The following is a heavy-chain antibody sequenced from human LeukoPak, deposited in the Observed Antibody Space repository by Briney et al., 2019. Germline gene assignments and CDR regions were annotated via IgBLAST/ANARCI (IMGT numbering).Heavy chain of an antibody. V-gene: IGHV4-59*08. CDR1: GGSISSYS. CDR3: ARHGRYGGYELAD. CDR2: IYYTGIP. J-gene: IGHJ4*02. D-gene: IGHD5-12*01. Sequence: SETLSLTCTVSGGSISSYSWSWIRQPPGKGLEWIGYIYYTGIPNYNPSLTSRVTISVNTSKNKISLRLTSVTPADTAGYYCARHGRYGGYELADWGQGTLGTVSS.